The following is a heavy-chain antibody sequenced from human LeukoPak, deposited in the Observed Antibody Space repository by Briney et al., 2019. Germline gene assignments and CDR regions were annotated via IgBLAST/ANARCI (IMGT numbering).Heavy chain of an antibody. CDR2: INPNSGGT. CDR1: GYIFTGCY. Sequence: ASVKVSCKASGYIFTGCYIHWVRPAPGQGLEWMGWINPNSGGTKYAQNFQGRVTMTRDTSSSTAHMELSRLRSDDTAVYYCARGDCSVSGCHGEYGFDPSGQGSLVTVSS. V-gene: IGHV1-2*02. J-gene: IGHJ5*02. D-gene: IGHD2-15*01. CDR3: ARGDCSVSGCHGEYGFDP.